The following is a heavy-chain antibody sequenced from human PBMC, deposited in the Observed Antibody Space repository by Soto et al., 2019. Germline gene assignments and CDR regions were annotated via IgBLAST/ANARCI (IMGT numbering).Heavy chain of an antibody. CDR3: TRGMATVPTLDY. V-gene: IGHV5-51*01. Sequence: LGESLKISCKGSGYSFTSYWIGWVRQMPGKGLEWMGIIYPGDSDTRYSPSFQGQVTISADKSISTAYLQVNSLKTEDTAVYYCTRGMATVPTLDYWGQGTLVTVSS. D-gene: IGHD2-2*01. CDR1: GYSFTSYW. J-gene: IGHJ4*02. CDR2: IYPGDSDT.